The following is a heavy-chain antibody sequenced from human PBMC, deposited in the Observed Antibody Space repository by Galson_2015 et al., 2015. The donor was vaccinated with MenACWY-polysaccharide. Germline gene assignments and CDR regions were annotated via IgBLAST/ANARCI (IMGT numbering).Heavy chain of an antibody. Sequence: SLRLSCAASGFTVSSNYMSWVRQAPGKGLEWVSVIYSGGSTYYADSVKGRFTISRDNSKNTLYLQMNSLGAEDTAVYYCARARMGTWIQLWLRDYWGQGTLVTVSS. CDR2: IYSGGST. CDR1: GFTVSSNY. V-gene: IGHV3-66*02. D-gene: IGHD5-18*01. J-gene: IGHJ4*02. CDR3: ARARMGTWIQLWLRDY.